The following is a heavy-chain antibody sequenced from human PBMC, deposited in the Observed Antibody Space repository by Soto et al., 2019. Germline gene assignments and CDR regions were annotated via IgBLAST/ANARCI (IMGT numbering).Heavy chain of an antibody. J-gene: IGHJ4*02. CDR2: ISSSSSTI. CDR3: ARDYSSYGPFDY. V-gene: IGHV3-48*01. Sequence: GGSLRLSCAASGFTFSSYSMNWVRQAPGKGLEWVSYISSSSSTIYYAETVKGRFTISRDNAKNSLFLQMNSLRAEDTAVYYCARDYSSYGPFDYWGQGTLVTVSS. CDR1: GFTFSSYS. D-gene: IGHD5-18*01.